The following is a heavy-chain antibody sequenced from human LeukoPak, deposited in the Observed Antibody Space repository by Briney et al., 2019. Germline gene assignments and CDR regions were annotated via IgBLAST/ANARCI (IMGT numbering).Heavy chain of an antibody. CDR3: AKGTQRGNSGWGYFFDQ. Sequence: GRSLRLSCAASGFTFDDYAMHWVRQAPGKGPEWVSGINWNSGSIDYAGSVKGRFTISRDNAMNSLYLQMNTLRPEDTALYYCAKGTQRGNSGWGYFFDQWGQGTLVTVSS. CDR2: INWNSGSI. V-gene: IGHV3-9*01. J-gene: IGHJ4*02. D-gene: IGHD6-19*01. CDR1: GFTFDDYA.